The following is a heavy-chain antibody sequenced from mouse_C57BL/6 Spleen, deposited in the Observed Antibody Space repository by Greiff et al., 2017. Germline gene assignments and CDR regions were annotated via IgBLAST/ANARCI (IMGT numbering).Heavy chain of an antibody. J-gene: IGHJ2*01. V-gene: IGHV1-52*01. D-gene: IGHD4-1*01. CDR1: GYTFTSYW. CDR2: IDPSDSET. CDR3: ARRVANWDYFGY. Sequence: QVQLQQSGAELVRPGSSVKLSCKASGYTFTSYWMHWVKQRPIQGLEWIGNIDPSDSETHYNQKFKDKATLTVDKSSSTAYMQLSSLTSEDSAVYYCARRVANWDYFGYWGQGTTLTVSS.